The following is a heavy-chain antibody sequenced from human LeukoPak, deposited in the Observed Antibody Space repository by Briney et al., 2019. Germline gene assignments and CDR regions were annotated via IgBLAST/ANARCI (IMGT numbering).Heavy chain of an antibody. CDR3: ARDRPGNTAIDY. CDR2: IHSDGRST. CDR1: GFTFSTYW. Sequence: GGSLRLSCAASGFTFSTYWMHWVRQAPGKGLVWVSLIHSDGRSTSYADSVNGRFTISRDNAKNTLYLQMNSLRAEDTAVYYCARDRPGNTAIDYWGQGTLVTVSS. V-gene: IGHV3-74*01. J-gene: IGHJ4*02. D-gene: IGHD5-18*01.